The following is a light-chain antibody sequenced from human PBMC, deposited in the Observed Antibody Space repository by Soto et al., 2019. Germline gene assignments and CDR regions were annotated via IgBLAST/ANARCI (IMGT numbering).Light chain of an antibody. CDR1: ASNIGANY. J-gene: IGLJ1*01. Sequence: QSVLTQRPSASGTPGQRVTISCSGSASNIGANYVSWYQQLPGAAPRLLIYGNDLRPSGVPDRFSAFKSGTSASLAISALRSEDEADYFCAAWHDGRDVHFVFGSGTKVTVL. CDR2: GND. CDR3: AAWHDGRDVHFV. V-gene: IGLV1-44*01.